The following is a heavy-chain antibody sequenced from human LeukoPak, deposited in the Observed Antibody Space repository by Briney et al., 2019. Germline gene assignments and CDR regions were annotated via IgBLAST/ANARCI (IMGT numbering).Heavy chain of an antibody. CDR2: INSGSSLI. CDR3: ARAWDGYSYGYYY. CDR1: GFTFSSYG. Sequence: GGSLRLSCAASGFTFSSYGMHWVRQAPGKGLEWISYINSGSSLIYYADSVKGRFTISRDNAKNSLYLQMSSLRADDSAVYYCARAWDGYSYGYYYWGQGTLVTVSS. D-gene: IGHD5-18*01. J-gene: IGHJ4*02. V-gene: IGHV3-48*01.